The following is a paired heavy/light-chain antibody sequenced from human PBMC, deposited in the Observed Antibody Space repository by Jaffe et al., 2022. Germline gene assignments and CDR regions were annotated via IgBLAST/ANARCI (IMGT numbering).Light chain of an antibody. CDR3: QSYDSSLSGSGVV. J-gene: IGLJ2*01. CDR1: SSNIGAGYD. Sequence: QSVLTQPPSVSGAPGQRVTISCTGSSSNIGAGYDVHWYQQLPGTAPKLLIYGNSNRPSGVPDRFSGSKSGTSASLAITGLQAEDEADYYCQSYDSSLSGSGVVFGGGTKLTVL. V-gene: IGLV1-40*01. CDR2: GNS.
Heavy chain of an antibody. CDR2: INPNSGGT. CDR3: ARDSRVRGVMFQYYYYYYYMDV. D-gene: IGHD3-10*01. Sequence: QVQLVQSGAEVKKPGASVKVSCKASGYTFTGYYMHWVRQAPGQGLEWMGWINPNSGGTNYAQKFQGRVTMTRDTSISTAYMELSRLRSDDTAVYYCARDSRVRGVMFQYYYYYYYMDVWGKGTTVTVSS. CDR1: GYTFTGYY. V-gene: IGHV1-2*02. J-gene: IGHJ6*03.